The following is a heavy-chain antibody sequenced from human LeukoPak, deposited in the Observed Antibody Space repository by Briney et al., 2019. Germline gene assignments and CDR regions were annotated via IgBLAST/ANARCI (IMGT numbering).Heavy chain of an antibody. J-gene: IGHJ6*03. D-gene: IGHD3-3*01. CDR3: AKDGDLDFWSGSTEHYYSYLDV. CDR2: ISSDGGET. Sequence: GGSLRLSCAASGFFFGSYAVHWIRQAPGKGLEWVAVISSDGGETHYIDCVKGRFTISRDNSQSTLYLQMDSLRPEDTAVYYCAKDGDLDFWSGSTEHYYSYLDVWGKGTTVTFSS. V-gene: IGHV3-30-3*01. CDR1: GFFFGSYA.